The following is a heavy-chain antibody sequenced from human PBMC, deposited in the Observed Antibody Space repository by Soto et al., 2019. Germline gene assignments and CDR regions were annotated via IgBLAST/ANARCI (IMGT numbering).Heavy chain of an antibody. V-gene: IGHV1-69*08. CDR2: IIPILGIA. Sequence: QVQLVQSGAEVKKPGSSVKLSCKASGGTFSSYTISWVRQAPGQGLEWMGRIIPILGIANYAQKFQGRVTITADKSTSTAYIELSSLRSEDTAVYYCARDLKGSGWFDPWGQGTLVTVSS. CDR1: GGTFSSYT. D-gene: IGHD3-3*01. J-gene: IGHJ5*02. CDR3: ARDLKGSGWFDP.